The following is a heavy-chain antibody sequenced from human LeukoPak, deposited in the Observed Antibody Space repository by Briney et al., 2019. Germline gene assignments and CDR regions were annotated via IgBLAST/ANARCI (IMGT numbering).Heavy chain of an antibody. CDR1: GGSFSGYY. V-gene: IGHV4-34*01. Sequence: WETLSLTCAVYGGSFSGYYWRWIRQPPGKGLEWVGQINQSGSTNYNPSLKSQVTISVATSKNQFSLKLSSATAADTAVYYCARGGHHYYGSGSYNWFDPWGQGTLVTVSS. CDR2: INQSGST. D-gene: IGHD3-10*01. J-gene: IGHJ5*02. CDR3: ARGGHHYYGSGSYNWFDP.